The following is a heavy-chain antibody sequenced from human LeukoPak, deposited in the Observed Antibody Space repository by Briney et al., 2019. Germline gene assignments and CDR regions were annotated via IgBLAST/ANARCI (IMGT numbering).Heavy chain of an antibody. Sequence: GGSLTLSCAASGVTFSSYGMSWVRQAPGKGLEWVSSISTTGTYIYYEESVKGGFTISKDNAQHSLYLQRTSVRAEDPAVYYCTRDLLNTGLDSFDYWGQGTLVTVSS. J-gene: IGHJ4*02. CDR3: TRDLLNTGLDSFDY. CDR2: ISTTGTYI. CDR1: GVTFSSYG. D-gene: IGHD4-11*01. V-gene: IGHV3-21*01.